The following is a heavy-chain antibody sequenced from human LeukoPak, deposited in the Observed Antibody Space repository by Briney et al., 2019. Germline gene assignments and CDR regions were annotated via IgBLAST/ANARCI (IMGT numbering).Heavy chain of an antibody. D-gene: IGHD2-2*01. J-gene: IGHJ4*02. CDR3: AFLGYCSSTSCYPPPDY. V-gene: IGHV3-48*04. CDR1: GFTFSSYS. CDR2: ISSSSSTI. Sequence: GGSLRLSCAASGFTFSSYSMNWVRQAPGKGLEWVSYISSSSSTIYYADSVKGRFTISRDNAKNSLYLQMNSLRAEDTAVYYCAFLGYCSSTSCYPPPDYWGQGTLVPVSS.